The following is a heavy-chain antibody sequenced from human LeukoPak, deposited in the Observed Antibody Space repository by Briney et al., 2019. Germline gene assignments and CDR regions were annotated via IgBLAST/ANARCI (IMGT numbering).Heavy chain of an antibody. CDR2: IGTAGEI. CDR1: GFTFRSYD. Sequence: GGSLRLSCAASGFTFRSYDMHWVRQATGKGLEWVSGIGTAGEIYYPGSVKGRFTISKDNSKNTLYLQMNSLRAEDTAVYYCAKSKGYSYGYTQLDYWGQGTLVTVSS. J-gene: IGHJ4*02. D-gene: IGHD5-18*01. V-gene: IGHV3-13*01. CDR3: AKSKGYSYGYTQLDY.